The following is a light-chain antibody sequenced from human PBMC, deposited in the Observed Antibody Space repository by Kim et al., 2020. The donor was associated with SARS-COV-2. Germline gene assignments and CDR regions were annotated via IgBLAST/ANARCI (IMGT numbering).Light chain of an antibody. CDR2: DTN. J-gene: IGLJ3*02. CDR1: ASNIESNS. Sequence: ELTQPPSASGTPGQRVTISCSGTASNIESNSVTWYQQLPETAPKLLIYDTNQRPSGVPYRFSGSKSGTSASLAITGLRSEDEAHYYCATLSDSLKTVF. V-gene: IGLV1-44*01. CDR3: ATLSDSLKTV.